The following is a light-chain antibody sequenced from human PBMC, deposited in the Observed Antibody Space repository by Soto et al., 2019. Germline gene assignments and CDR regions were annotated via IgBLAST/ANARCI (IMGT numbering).Light chain of an antibody. CDR2: EVS. CDR1: TSDVVGYSY. Sequence: QSPLAQPASVSGSPGQSIAISCTGTTSDVVGYSYVSWYPQHPGKVPKLLIHEVSNRPAGVSTRFSGSQSGHTASLTITGLQAEDEADYYCLSKTSTISYVFGTGTKVTVL. CDR3: LSKTSTISYV. J-gene: IGLJ1*01. V-gene: IGLV2-14*01.